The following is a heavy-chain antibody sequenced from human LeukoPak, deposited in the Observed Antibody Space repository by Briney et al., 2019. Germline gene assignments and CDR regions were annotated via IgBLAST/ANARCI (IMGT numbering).Heavy chain of an antibody. D-gene: IGHD3-3*01. J-gene: IGHJ5*02. CDR3: ARGELRFLEWSNNWFDP. Sequence: ASVKVSCKASGYTFTSYDINWVRQATGQGLEWMGWMNPNSGNTGYAQKFQGRVTITTDESTSTAYMELSSLRSEDTAVYYCARGELRFLEWSNNWFDPWGQGTLVTVSS. CDR1: GYTFTSYD. V-gene: IGHV1-8*03. CDR2: MNPNSGNT.